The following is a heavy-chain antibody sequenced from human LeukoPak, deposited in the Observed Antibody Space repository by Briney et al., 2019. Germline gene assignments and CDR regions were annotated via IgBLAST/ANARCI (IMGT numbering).Heavy chain of an antibody. D-gene: IGHD2-2*01. CDR2: IYHSGST. J-gene: IGHJ4*02. Sequence: SETLSLTCAVSGGSISSSNWWSWVRQPPGKGLEWIGEIYHSGSTNYNPSLKSRVTISVDTSKNQFSLKLSSVTAADTAVYYCARQPGYCSSTSCPLGYWGQGTLVTVSS. CDR1: GGSISSSNW. V-gene: IGHV4-4*02. CDR3: ARQPGYCSSTSCPLGY.